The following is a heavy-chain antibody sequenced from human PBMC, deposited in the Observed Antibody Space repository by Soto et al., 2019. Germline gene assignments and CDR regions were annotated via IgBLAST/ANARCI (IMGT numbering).Heavy chain of an antibody. V-gene: IGHV1-2*04. Sequence: ASVKVSCKASGYTFTGYYMHWVRQAGGQGLEWMGWINPNSGGTNYAQKFQGWVTMTRDTSISKAYMELSRLRSDDTAVYYCARSTQSIAARRLHSDGFDYWGQGTLVTVSS. D-gene: IGHD6-6*01. CDR2: INPNSGGT. CDR3: ARSTQSIAARRLHSDGFDY. CDR1: GYTFTGYY. J-gene: IGHJ4*02.